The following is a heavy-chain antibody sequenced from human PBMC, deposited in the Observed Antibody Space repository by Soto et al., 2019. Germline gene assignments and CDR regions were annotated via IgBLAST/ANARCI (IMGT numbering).Heavy chain of an antibody. CDR3: AKQTLATLAFDI. D-gene: IGHD5-12*01. J-gene: IGHJ3*02. CDR1: GFTFSSYG. CDR2: ISYDGSNK. V-gene: IGHV3-30*18. Sequence: GGSLRLSCAASGFTFSSYGMHWVRQAPGKGLEWVAVISYDGSNKYYADSVKGRFTISRDNSKNTLYLQMNSLRAADTAVYYCAKQTLATLAFDIWGQGTMVTVSS.